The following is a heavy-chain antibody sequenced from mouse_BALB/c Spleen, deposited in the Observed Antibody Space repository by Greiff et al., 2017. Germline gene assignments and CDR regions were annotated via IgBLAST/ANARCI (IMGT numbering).Heavy chain of an antibody. CDR2: IYPGDGDT. Sequence: QVQLQQSGAELARPGASVKLSCKASGYTFTSYWMQWVKQRPGQGLEWIGAIYPGDGDTRYTQKFKGKATLTADKSSSTAYMQLSSLASEDSAVYYCARSDYDYYFDYWGQGTTLTVSS. V-gene: IGHV1-87*01. CDR3: ARSDYDYYFDY. CDR1: GYTFTSYW. D-gene: IGHD2-4*01. J-gene: IGHJ2*01.